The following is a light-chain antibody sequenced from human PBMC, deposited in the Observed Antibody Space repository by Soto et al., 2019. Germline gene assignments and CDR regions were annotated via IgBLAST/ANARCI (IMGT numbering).Light chain of an antibody. CDR1: QSVGSY. J-gene: IGKJ4*01. CDR2: DAS. Sequence: EIVVTQSPATLSLSPGERATLSCRTSQSVGSYLAWYQKKPGKAPRLLIYDASNRATGIPARFSGSGSGRDSTVNISSLEPEDFAVYYCQQRSTWTLLCFGGGTKLEIK. V-gene: IGKV3-11*02. CDR3: QQRSTWTLLC.